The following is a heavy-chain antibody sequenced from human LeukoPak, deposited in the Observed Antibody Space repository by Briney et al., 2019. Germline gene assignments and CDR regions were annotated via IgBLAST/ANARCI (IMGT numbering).Heavy chain of an antibody. CDR2: ISYDGSNK. CDR1: GFAFSSYA. V-gene: IGHV3-30*04. J-gene: IGHJ4*02. Sequence: GGSLRLSCAASGFAFSSYAIHWVRQAPGKGLEWVAVISYDGSNKYYADSVKGRFTISRDNSKNTLYLQMNSLRAEDTAVYYCARDLAAAGTNIDYWGQGTLVTVSS. D-gene: IGHD6-13*01. CDR3: ARDLAAAGTNIDY.